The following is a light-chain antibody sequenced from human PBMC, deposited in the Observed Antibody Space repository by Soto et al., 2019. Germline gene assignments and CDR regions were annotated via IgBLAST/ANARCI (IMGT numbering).Light chain of an antibody. CDR2: NTA. CDR1: KSNIGAVDH. J-gene: IGLJ2*01. Sequence: QSVLTPPPSVSGAPGQTVTISCTGSKSNIGAVDHVPGYRQLTGTAPRLFIYNTATRPPWVPNRFSGSKSGTSASLAITGLQAEDEAHYYCQSYHSGLSASVFGGGTQLTGL. V-gene: IGLV1-40*01. CDR3: QSYHSGLSASV.